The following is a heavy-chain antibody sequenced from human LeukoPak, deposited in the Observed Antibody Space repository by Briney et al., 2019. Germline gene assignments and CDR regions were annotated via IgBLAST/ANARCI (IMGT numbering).Heavy chain of an antibody. CDR2: ISGSGGST. J-gene: IGHJ4*02. V-gene: IGHV3-23*01. Sequence: GGSLRLSCAASGFTFSNYAMSWVRQAPGKGLEWVSAISGSGGSTYYADSVKGRFTISRDNSKNTLYLQMNSLRAEDTAVYYCAKARGRVTIFGWGQGTLVTVSS. CDR1: GFTFSNYA. CDR3: AKARGRVTIFG. D-gene: IGHD3-3*01.